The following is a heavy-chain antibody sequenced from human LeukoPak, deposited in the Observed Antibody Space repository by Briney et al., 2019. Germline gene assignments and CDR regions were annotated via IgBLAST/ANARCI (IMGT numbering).Heavy chain of an antibody. Sequence: PGGSLRLSCATSGFTFSNAWMTWVRQAQGKGLEWVGRIKTKGEGGTVDYAAPVKGGFTISRDDSKNTLYLQMNSLKTEDTAIYYCMSDLDNWGQGTLVTVSS. V-gene: IGHV3-15*01. CDR1: GFTFSNAW. J-gene: IGHJ4*02. CDR3: MSDLDN. CDR2: IKTKGEGGTV.